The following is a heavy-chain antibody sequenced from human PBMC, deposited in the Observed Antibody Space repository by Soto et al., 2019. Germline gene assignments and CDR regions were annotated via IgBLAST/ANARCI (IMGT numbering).Heavy chain of an antibody. V-gene: IGHV4-34*01. CDR2: INHSGST. D-gene: IGHD6-13*01. CDR3: ARERGIAAADVWFDP. J-gene: IGHJ5*02. Sequence: QVQLQQWGAGLLKPSETLSLTCAVYGGSFSGYYWSWIRQPPGKGLEWIGEINHSGSTNYNPSLKGRVTISVDTSKNQFSLKLSSVTAAVTAVYYCARERGIAAADVWFDPWGQGTLVTVSS. CDR1: GGSFSGYY.